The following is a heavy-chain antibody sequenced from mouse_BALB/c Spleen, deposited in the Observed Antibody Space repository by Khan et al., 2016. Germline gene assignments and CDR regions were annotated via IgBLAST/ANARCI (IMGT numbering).Heavy chain of an antibody. CDR1: GYTFSSYW. D-gene: IGHD1-1*01. Sequence: QVQLKQSGAELMKPGASVKISCKATGYTFSSYWIEWVKQRPGHGLEWIGEIFPGSGSTNYNEKLKGKATFTAETSSNTAYMQLSSLTSEDSAVYYCARRGGNYWYVYGWDATTTVTVSP. J-gene: IGHJ1*01. V-gene: IGHV1-9*01. CDR3: ARRGGNYWYVYG. CDR2: IFPGSGST.